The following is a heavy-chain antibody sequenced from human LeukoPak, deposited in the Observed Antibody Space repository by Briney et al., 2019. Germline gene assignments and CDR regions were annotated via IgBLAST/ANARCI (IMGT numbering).Heavy chain of an antibody. Sequence: GGSLRLSCVASGFTFSSYWMHWVRQAPGKGLVWVSRIDYDGDNADYADFVKGRFTISRDNAKNSLYLQMNSLRAEDTAVYYCARELIYYYYYMDVWGKGTTVTVSS. V-gene: IGHV3-74*01. CDR2: IDYDGDNA. CDR1: GFTFSSYW. CDR3: ARELIYYYYYMDV. J-gene: IGHJ6*03.